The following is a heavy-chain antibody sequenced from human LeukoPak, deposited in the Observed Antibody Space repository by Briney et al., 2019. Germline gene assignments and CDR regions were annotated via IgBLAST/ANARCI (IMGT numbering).Heavy chain of an antibody. CDR2: IRYDGGNQ. CDR3: AKDLRSRIAAAGAPDY. CDR1: AFTFSIYD. V-gene: IGHV3-30*02. J-gene: IGHJ4*02. D-gene: IGHD6-13*01. Sequence: GGSLRLSCAASAFTFSIYDMHWVRQTPGKGLECVAFIRYDGGNQYYTDSVKGRFTISRDNSKNTIYLQMNSLRAEDTAVYYCAKDLRSRIAAAGAPDYWGQGTLVTVSS.